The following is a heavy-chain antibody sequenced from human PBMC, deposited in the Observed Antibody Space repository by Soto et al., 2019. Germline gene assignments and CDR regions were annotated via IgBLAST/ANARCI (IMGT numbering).Heavy chain of an antibody. Sequence: QLQLQESGPGLVKPSETLSLTCTVSGGSISSSSYYWGWIRQPPGKGLEWIGSIYYSGSTYYNPSLKSRVTISVDTSKNQFSLKLSSVTAADTAVYYCARGSLTVTTFDYWGQGTLVTVSS. CDR1: GGSISSSSYY. CDR3: ARGSLTVTTFDY. J-gene: IGHJ4*02. V-gene: IGHV4-39*01. CDR2: IYYSGST. D-gene: IGHD4-17*01.